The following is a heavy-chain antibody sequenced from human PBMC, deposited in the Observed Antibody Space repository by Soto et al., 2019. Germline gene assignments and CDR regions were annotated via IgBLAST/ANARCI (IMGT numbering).Heavy chain of an antibody. CDR1: GYSFTSYW. V-gene: IGHV5-51*01. J-gene: IGHJ5*02. D-gene: IGHD5-12*01. CDR3: ARLQSRIVATINNWFDP. CDR2: IYPGDSDT. Sequence: PGESLKISCKGSGYSFTSYWIGWVRQMPGKGLEWMGIIYPGDSDTRYSPSFQGQVTISADKSISTAYLQWSSLKASDTAMYYCARLQSRIVATINNWFDPWGQGTLVTVSS.